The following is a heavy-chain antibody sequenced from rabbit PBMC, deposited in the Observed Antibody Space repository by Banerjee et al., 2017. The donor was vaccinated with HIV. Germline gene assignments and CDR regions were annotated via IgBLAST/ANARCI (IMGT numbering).Heavy chain of an antibody. V-gene: IGHV1S47*01. CDR2: IDPIFTTT. Sequence: QEQLVESGGGLVQPGGSLTLSCKASGFDFSSYGVSWVRQTPGKGLEWIGYIDPIFTTTHYASWVNGRFTISRDIDQNTLYLQLNSLTAADTATYFCVRDQARMLDLWGPGTLVTVS. CDR1: GFDFSSYG. CDR3: VRDQARMLDL. J-gene: IGHJ4*01. D-gene: IGHD6-1*01.